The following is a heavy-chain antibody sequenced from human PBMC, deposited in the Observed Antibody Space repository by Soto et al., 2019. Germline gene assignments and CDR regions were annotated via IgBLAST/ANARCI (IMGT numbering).Heavy chain of an antibody. J-gene: IGHJ4*02. D-gene: IGHD2-2*01. CDR3: ARPLVGGGHCSSTSCPTTPDY. CDR1: GGTFSSYA. V-gene: IGHV1-69*01. Sequence: QVQLVQSGAEVKKPGSSVKVSCKASGGTFSSYAISWVRQAPGQGLEWMGGIIPIFGTANYAQKFQGRVTMTEDEATSTAYMELISLRSEDTAVYYCARPLVGGGHCSSTSCPTTPDYWGQGTLVTVSS. CDR2: IIPIFGTA.